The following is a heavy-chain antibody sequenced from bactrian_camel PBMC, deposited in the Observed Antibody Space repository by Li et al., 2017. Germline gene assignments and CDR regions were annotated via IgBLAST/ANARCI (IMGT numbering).Heavy chain of an antibody. CDR2: SSNRGSNGST. CDR3: AADFSPHPFRDCHSDLNF. J-gene: IGHJ4*01. CDR1: GVIVTRYC. Sequence: QLVESGGGAVQPGGSLRLSCVASGVIVTRYCWGWFRQAAGKEREGVAGSSNRGSNGSTKYANSVKGRFTISQDNAENTVYLQMDSLKPADTAVYRCAADFSPHPFRDCHSDLNFWGQGTQVTVS. V-gene: IGHV3S53*01. D-gene: IGHD2*01.